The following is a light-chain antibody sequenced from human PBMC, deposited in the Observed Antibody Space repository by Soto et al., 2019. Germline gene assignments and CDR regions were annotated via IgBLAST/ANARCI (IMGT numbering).Light chain of an antibody. CDR1: NTNIGAGYD. Sequence: QSVLTQPPSVSGAPGQRVSISCTGSNTNIGAGYDVNWYQQLPGTAPKLLIYANINRPSGVPDRFSGSKSGASAFLVITGLQAEDEAEYYCQSYDSSLGAWKVFGGGTKVTVL. J-gene: IGLJ3*02. CDR3: QSYDSSLGAWKV. V-gene: IGLV1-40*01. CDR2: ANI.